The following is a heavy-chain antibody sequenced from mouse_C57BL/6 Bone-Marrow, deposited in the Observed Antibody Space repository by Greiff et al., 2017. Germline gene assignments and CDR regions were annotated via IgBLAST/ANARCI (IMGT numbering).Heavy chain of an antibody. J-gene: IGHJ1*03. V-gene: IGHV1-26*01. CDR1: GYTFTDYY. CDR2: INPNNGGT. Sequence: EVQLQQSGPELVKPGASVKISCKASGYTFTDYYMNWVKQSHGKSLEWIGDINPNNGGTSYNQKFKGKGTLTVDKSSSTAYMELRSLTSEDSAVYYCARNYGRSYWYFDVWGTGTTVTVSS. CDR3: ARNYGRSYWYFDV. D-gene: IGHD1-1*01.